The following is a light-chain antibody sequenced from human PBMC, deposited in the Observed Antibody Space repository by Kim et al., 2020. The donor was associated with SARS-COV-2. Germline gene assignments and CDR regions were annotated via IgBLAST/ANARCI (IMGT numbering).Light chain of an antibody. V-gene: IGLV3-21*04. Sequence: SYELTQPPSVSVAPGKTARITCGGNNIASKSVHWYQQKPGQAPVLVIYYDSDRPSGIPERFSGSNSGNTATLTISRVEAGDEADYYCQVWDSGSDHPNYVFGTGTKVTVL. CDR3: QVWDSGSDHPNYV. CDR2: YDS. CDR1: NIASKS. J-gene: IGLJ1*01.